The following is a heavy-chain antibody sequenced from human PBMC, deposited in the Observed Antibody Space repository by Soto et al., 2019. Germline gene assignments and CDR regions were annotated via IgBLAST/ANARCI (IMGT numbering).Heavy chain of an antibody. D-gene: IGHD3-3*01. CDR3: ARVADFYRGRRGDAFDI. CDR2: FIPIFGTA. CDR1: GGTFSSYA. J-gene: IGHJ3*02. V-gene: IGHV1-69*12. Sequence: QVQLVQSGAEVKKPGSSVKVSCKASGGTFSSYAISWVRQAPGQGLEWMGGFIPIFGTANYAQKFQGRDAITADESTSTAYMELSSLRSEDAAVYYCARVADFYRGRRGDAFDIWGQGTMVTVSS.